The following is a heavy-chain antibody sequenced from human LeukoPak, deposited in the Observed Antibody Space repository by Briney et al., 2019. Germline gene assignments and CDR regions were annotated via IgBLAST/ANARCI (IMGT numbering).Heavy chain of an antibody. CDR1: GDSISSSNYY. CDR3: ARDRGLQSTSYYVDV. J-gene: IGHJ6*03. Sequence: SETLCLTCTVSGDSISSSNYYWSWIRQPAGKGLEWIGRIYTSGSTNYNPSLKSRVTMSVDTSKNQFSLKLSSVTAADTAVYYCARDRGLQSTSYYVDVWGKGTTVTVSS. V-gene: IGHV4-61*02. CDR2: IYTSGST. D-gene: IGHD4-11*01.